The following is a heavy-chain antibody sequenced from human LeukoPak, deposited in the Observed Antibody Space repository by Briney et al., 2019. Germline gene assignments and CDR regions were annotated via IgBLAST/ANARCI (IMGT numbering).Heavy chain of an antibody. CDR3: AKDVSYSSSSLGIDY. V-gene: IGHV3-23*01. CDR1: GFTFSSYA. Sequence: GGSLRLSCAASGFTFSSYAMSWVRQAPGKGLEWVSAISGSGGSTYYADSMKGRFTISRDNAKNSLYLQMNSLRAEDTALYYCAKDVSYSSSSLGIDYWGQGTLVTVSS. D-gene: IGHD6-6*01. CDR2: ISGSGGST. J-gene: IGHJ4*02.